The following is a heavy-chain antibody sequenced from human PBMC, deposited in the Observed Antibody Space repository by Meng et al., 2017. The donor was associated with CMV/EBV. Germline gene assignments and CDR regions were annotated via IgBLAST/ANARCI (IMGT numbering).Heavy chain of an antibody. J-gene: IGHJ4*02. CDR3: ARDQGQGDYFDY. CDR2: ISYDGSNK. V-gene: IGHV3-30-3*01. Sequence: QVQLVESGGGVVQPGRSLRLSCAASGFTFSSYAMHWVRQAPGKGLEWVAVISYDGSNKYYADSVKGRFTISRDNSKNTLYLQMNSLRAEDTAVYYCARDQGQGDYFDYWGQGTLVTVSS. CDR1: GFTFSSYA.